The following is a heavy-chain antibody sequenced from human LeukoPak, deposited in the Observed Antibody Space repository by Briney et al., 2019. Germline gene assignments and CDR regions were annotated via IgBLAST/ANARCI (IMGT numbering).Heavy chain of an antibody. CDR2: ISSNGGST. V-gene: IGHV3-64*01. J-gene: IGHJ3*02. CDR3: ARSMRGAYYYDSSGSFDI. Sequence: GGSLSVSCAASGCTFSSYAIHWVGPAPGRGLEYVSAISSNGGSTYYANSLKGRFTISRDNSKNTLYLQMGSLRAEDMAVYYCARSMRGAYYYDSSGSFDIWGQGTMVTVSS. CDR1: GCTFSSYA. D-gene: IGHD3-22*01.